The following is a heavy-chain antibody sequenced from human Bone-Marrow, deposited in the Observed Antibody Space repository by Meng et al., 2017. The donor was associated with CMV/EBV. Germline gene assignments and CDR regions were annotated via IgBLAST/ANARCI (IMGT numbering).Heavy chain of an antibody. D-gene: IGHD5-18*01. V-gene: IGHV3-7*04. CDR1: GFIFSDYW. CDR2: IQQDGSTK. Sequence: LSLTCVASGFIFSDYWMSWVRQAPGKGLEWVANIQQDGSTKYYVDSVKGRFTISRDNAKNSLYLQMNSLRAEDTAVYYCARGGYSYGLHNFDYWGQGTLVTVSS. CDR3: ARGGYSYGLHNFDY. J-gene: IGHJ4*02.